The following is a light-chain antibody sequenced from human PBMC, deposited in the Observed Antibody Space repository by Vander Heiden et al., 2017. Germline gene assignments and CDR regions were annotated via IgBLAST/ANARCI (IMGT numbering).Light chain of an antibody. CDR2: AAS. J-gene: IGKJ1*01. CDR3: QVCASTPKT. CDR1: QSISSY. Sequence: DIQMTQSPSSLSASVGDRVTITCRASQSISSYLNWYQQKPGKAPKLLIYAASSFVSGVPSTFTGSRSRTDFTLTIRRLQPEDFATYYCQVCASTPKTFGQGTKLEIK. V-gene: IGKV1-39*01.